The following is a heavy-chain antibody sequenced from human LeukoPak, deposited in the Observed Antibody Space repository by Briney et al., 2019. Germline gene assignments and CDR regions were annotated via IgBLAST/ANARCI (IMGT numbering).Heavy chain of an antibody. D-gene: IGHD6-13*01. CDR1: GFTVSSNY. Sequence: GGSLRLSCAASGFTVSSNYMSWVRQAPGKGLEWVSVIYSGGSTYYADSVKGRFTISRDNSKNTLYLQMNSLRAEDTAVYYCARDPIAAADTIVDYWGQGTLVTVSS. J-gene: IGHJ4*02. CDR3: ARDPIAAADTIVDY. V-gene: IGHV3-53*01. CDR2: IYSGGST.